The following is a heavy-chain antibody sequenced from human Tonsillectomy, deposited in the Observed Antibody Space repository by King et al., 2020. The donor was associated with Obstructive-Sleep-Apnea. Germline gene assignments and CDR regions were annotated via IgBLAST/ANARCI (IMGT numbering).Heavy chain of an antibody. D-gene: IGHD2-15*01. CDR2: ISYDGSNK. Sequence: VQLVESGGGVVQPGRSLRLSCAASGFTFSSYAMHWVRQAPGKGLEWVAVISYDGSNKYYADSVKGRFTISRDNSKNTLYLQMNSLRAEDTAVYYCARDLVHESWYSSLVGYFDYWGQGTLVTVSS. CDR3: ARDLVHESWYSSLVGYFDY. CDR1: GFTFSSYA. J-gene: IGHJ4*02. V-gene: IGHV3-30*04.